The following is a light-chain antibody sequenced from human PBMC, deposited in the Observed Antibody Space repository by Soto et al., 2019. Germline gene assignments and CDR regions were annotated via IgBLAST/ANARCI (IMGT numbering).Light chain of an antibody. V-gene: IGLV1-44*01. J-gene: IGLJ2*01. CDR1: SSNIGRNI. CDR3: AAWDDTLSGVV. Sequence: QSVLTQPPSASGTPGQRVVISCSGSSSNIGRNIVNWYQQLPETAPKLLVYRNDQRPSGVPDRFSGSKSGTSASLAISGLQSEDEADYYCAAWDDTLSGVVFGGGTKVTVL. CDR2: RND.